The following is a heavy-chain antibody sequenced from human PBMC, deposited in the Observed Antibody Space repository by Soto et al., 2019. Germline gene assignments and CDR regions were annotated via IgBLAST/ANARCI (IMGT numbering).Heavy chain of an antibody. D-gene: IGHD3-3*01. CDR1: GFTFSSYS. CDR3: ARDPAPHDFWSGYYVY. J-gene: IGHJ4*02. CDR2: ISSSSSTI. V-gene: IGHV3-48*04. Sequence: GGSLRLSCAASGFTFSSYSMNWVRQAPGKGLEWVSYISSSSSTIYYADSVKGRFTISRDNAKNSLYLQMNSLRAEDTAVYYCARDPAPHDFWSGYYVYWGQGTLVTVSS.